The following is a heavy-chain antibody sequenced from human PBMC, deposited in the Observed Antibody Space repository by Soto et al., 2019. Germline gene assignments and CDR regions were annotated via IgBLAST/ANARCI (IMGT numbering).Heavy chain of an antibody. CDR1: GGSISRGGYS. CDR2: IYHSGST. D-gene: IGHD4-17*01. Sequence: QLQLQESGSGLVKPSQTLSLTCAVSGGSISRGGYSWSWIRQPPGKGQEWFGYIYHSGSTYYNQSLKSRVPISGDRYKKQFSLQLSSVTAAATAVYYCARAVGDYGDGLHAFDIWGQGTMVTVSS. CDR3: ARAVGDYGDGLHAFDI. V-gene: IGHV4-30-2*01. J-gene: IGHJ3*02.